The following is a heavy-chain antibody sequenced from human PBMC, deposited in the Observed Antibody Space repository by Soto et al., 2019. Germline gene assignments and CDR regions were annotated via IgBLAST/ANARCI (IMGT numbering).Heavy chain of an antibody. CDR2: ISYDGSNK. Sequence: QVQLVESGGGVVQPGRSLRLSCAASGFTFSSYGMHWVRQAPGKGLEWVAVISYDGSNKYYADSVKGRFTISRDNSKNTLYLQMNSLRAEDTAVYYCAKDLGELELPFDYWGQGTLVTVSS. D-gene: IGHD1-7*01. V-gene: IGHV3-30*18. CDR3: AKDLGELELPFDY. J-gene: IGHJ4*02. CDR1: GFTFSSYG.